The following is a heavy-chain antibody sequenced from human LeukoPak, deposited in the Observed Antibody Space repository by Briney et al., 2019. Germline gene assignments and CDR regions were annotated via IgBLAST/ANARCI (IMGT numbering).Heavy chain of an antibody. D-gene: IGHD5-18*01. V-gene: IGHV3-23*01. CDR1: GFTFSSCA. CDR2: ISGSGGST. Sequence: GGSLRLSCAASGFTFSSCAMSWVRQAAGKGLEWVSTISGSGGSTYYADSVKGRFTISRDNSQNTLYLQMNSLRAEDTAIYFCARAPGEYNFGSFDYWGQGALVTVSS. CDR3: ARAPGEYNFGSFDY. J-gene: IGHJ4*02.